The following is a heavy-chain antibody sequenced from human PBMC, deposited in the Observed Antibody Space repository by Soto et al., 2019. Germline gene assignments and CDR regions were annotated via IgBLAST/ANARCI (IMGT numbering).Heavy chain of an antibody. V-gene: IGHV4-30-4*01. CDR1: GGSISSGDYY. J-gene: IGHJ5*02. CDR2: IYYSGST. Sequence: QVQLQESGPGLVKPSQTLSLTCTVSGGSISSGDYYWSWIRQPPGKGREWIGYIYYSGSTYYNPSLKSRVTISVDTSKNQFSLKLRSVTAADTAVYDCARSDLSSGPISTFDPWGQGTLVTVSS. CDR3: ARSDLSSGPISTFDP. D-gene: IGHD3-10*02.